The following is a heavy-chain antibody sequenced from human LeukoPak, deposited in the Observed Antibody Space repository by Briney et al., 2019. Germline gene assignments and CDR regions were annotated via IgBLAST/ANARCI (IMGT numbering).Heavy chain of an antibody. Sequence: ASVKVSCKASGYIFSNYGISWVRQAPGQGPEWMGVISPSGGSTTYAQKFQGRVTLTRDMSTSTDYLELSSLRSEDTAVYYCARDNSVRNEAWWSNPWGQGTLVTVSS. CDR2: ISPSGGST. D-gene: IGHD3-10*01. CDR1: GYIFSNYG. J-gene: IGHJ5*02. CDR3: ARDNSVRNEAWWSNP. V-gene: IGHV1-46*01.